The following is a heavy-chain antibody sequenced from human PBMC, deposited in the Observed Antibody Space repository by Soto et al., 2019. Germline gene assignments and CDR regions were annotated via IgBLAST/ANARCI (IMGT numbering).Heavy chain of an antibody. Sequence: GGSLRLSCAASGFTVSSNYMSWVRQAPGKGLEWVSVIYSGGSTYYADSGKGRFTISRDNSKNTLYLQMNSLRAEDTAVYYCARKASYDFWRGFDPWGQGTLVTVSS. J-gene: IGHJ5*02. CDR3: ARKASYDFWRGFDP. D-gene: IGHD3-3*01. CDR2: IYSGGST. CDR1: GFTVSSNY. V-gene: IGHV3-66*01.